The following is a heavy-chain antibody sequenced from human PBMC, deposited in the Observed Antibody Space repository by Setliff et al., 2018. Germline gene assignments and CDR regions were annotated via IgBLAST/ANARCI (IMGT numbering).Heavy chain of an antibody. CDR1: GGTFSSYG. CDR2: TIPNFGTT. J-gene: IGHJ6*03. CDR3: AREGVDIRSSTDYRYYMDV. D-gene: IGHD5-12*01. V-gene: IGHV1-69*05. Sequence: SVKVSCKASGGTFSSYGISWVRQAPGQGLEWLGGTIPNFGTTNYAQEFQGRVTIITDESTSTAYMELSRLRTEDTAVYYCAREGVDIRSSTDYRYYMDVWGKGTTVTVSS.